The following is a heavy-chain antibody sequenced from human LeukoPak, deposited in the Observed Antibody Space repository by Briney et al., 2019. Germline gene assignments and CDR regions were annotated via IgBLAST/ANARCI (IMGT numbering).Heavy chain of an antibody. CDR3: ASFYCSGGSCYQYFSYYYMDV. CDR2: IYYSGST. V-gene: IGHV4-39*01. CDR1: GGSISSRSYY. D-gene: IGHD2-15*01. J-gene: IGHJ6*03. Sequence: PSETLSLTCTVSGGSISSRSYYWGWIRQPPGRGLEWIGSIYYSGSTYYNPSLQSRVTISVDTSKNQFSLKLNSVTAADTAVYYCASFYCSGGSCYQYFSYYYMDVWGKGTTVTISS.